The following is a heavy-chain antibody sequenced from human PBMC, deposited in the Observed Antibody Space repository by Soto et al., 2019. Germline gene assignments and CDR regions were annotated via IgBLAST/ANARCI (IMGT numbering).Heavy chain of an antibody. J-gene: IGHJ6*02. V-gene: IGHV4-39*01. CDR2: IYYSGST. D-gene: IGHD1-7*01. CDR3: ARLENYVVGGMDV. Sequence: PSETLSLTCTVSGGSISSSSYYWGWIRQPPGKGLEWIGSIYYSGSTYYNLSLKSRVTISVDTSKNQFSLKLSSVTAADTAVYYCARLENYVVGGMDVWGQGTTVTVSS. CDR1: GGSISSSSYY.